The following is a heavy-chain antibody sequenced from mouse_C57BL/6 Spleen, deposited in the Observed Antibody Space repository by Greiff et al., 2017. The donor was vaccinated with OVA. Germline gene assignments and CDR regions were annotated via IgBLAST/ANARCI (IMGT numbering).Heavy chain of an antibody. CDR3: ASSTGTVAWFAY. D-gene: IGHD4-1*02. CDR2: INPNNGGT. J-gene: IGHJ3*01. CDR1: GYTFTDYY. Sequence: EVQLQQSGPELVKPGASVKISCKASGYTFTDYYMNWVKQSHGKSLEWIGDINPNNGGTSYNQKFKGKATLTVDKSSSTAYMELRSLTSEDSAVYYCASSTGTVAWFAYWGQGTLVTVSA. V-gene: IGHV1-26*01.